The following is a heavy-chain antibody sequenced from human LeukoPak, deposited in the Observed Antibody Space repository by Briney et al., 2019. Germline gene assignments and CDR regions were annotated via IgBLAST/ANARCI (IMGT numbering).Heavy chain of an antibody. Sequence: PGRSLRLSCAASGFTFSGYALQWVRQAPGKGLEWVAVILYDGTNKYYADSVKGRFTISRDNSKDTLYLQMNSLRPEDTAVYYCARGWPPDYWGQGTLVSVSS. CDR2: ILYDGTNK. D-gene: IGHD5-24*01. CDR1: GFTFSGYA. CDR3: ARGWPPDY. J-gene: IGHJ4*02. V-gene: IGHV3-30-3*01.